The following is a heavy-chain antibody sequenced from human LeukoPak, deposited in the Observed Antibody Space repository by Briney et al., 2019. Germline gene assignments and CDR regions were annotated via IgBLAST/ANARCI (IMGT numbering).Heavy chain of an antibody. CDR3: AKGYSGSYCADY. CDR2: VSASGGNT. J-gene: IGHJ4*02. D-gene: IGHD1-26*01. CDR1: GFTFNTYG. Sequence: PGGSLRLSCAASGFTFNTYGMSWVRQASGKGLECVSSVSASGGNTHYADSVKGRFTISRDNSKNTLYLQMNSLSAEDTAVYYCAKGYSGSYCADYWGQGTLVTVSS. V-gene: IGHV3-23*01.